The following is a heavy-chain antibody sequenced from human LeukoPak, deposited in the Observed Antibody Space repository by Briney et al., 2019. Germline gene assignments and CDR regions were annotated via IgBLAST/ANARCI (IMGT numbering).Heavy chain of an antibody. CDR1: GGSISSGDYY. CDR3: ARGGSSWYLAEY. Sequence: PSETLSLTCTVSGGSISSGDYYWSWIRQPPGKGLGWIGYIYYSGSTYYNPSLKSRVTISVDTSKNQFSLKLSSVTAADTAVYYCARGGSSWYLAEYWGQGTLVTVSS. D-gene: IGHD6-13*01. V-gene: IGHV4-30-4*08. J-gene: IGHJ4*02. CDR2: IYYSGST.